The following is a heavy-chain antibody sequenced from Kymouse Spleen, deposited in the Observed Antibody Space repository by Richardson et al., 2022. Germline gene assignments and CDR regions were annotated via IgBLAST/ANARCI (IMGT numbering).Heavy chain of an antibody. CDR2: TYYRSKWYN. Sequence: QVQLQQSGPGLVKPSQTLSLTCAISGDSVSSNSAAWNWIRQSPSRGLEWLGRTYYRSKWYNDYAVSVKSRITINPDTSKNQFSLQLNSVTPEDTAVYYCARDGDFWSGPMGYYGMDVWGQGTTVTVSS. J-gene: IGHJ6*02. D-gene: IGHD3-3*01. CDR3: ARDGDFWSGPMGYYGMDV. CDR1: GDSVSSNSAA. V-gene: IGHV6-1*01.